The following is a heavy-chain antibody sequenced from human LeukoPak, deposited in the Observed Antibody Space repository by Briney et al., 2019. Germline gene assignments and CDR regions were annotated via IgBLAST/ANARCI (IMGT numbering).Heavy chain of an antibody. V-gene: IGHV4-30-4*08. J-gene: IGHJ4*02. CDR3: ATHNAVADG. D-gene: IGHD2-2*01. CDR1: GGSLSSGDYY. CDR2: IYYSGST. Sequence: HSETLSPTCTVSGGSLSSGDYYWSWIRQPPGKGLEWIGYIYYSGSTYYNTSLKSRVTISVDTSKNQFSLKLSSVTAADTAVYYCATHNAVADGWGQGTLVTVSS.